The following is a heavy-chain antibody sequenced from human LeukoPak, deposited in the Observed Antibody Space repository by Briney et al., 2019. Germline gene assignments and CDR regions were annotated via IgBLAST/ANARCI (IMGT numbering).Heavy chain of an antibody. CDR1: GYTFTSYW. V-gene: IGHV5-51*01. CDR2: IYPGDSDT. D-gene: IGHD2-15*01. J-gene: IGHJ4*02. CDR3: ARKGYCSGGSCYGVGY. Sequence: GESLNISCKASGYTFTSYWIGWVRQMPGKGLEWMGIIYPGDSDTRYSPSFQGQVTISADKSISTAYLRWSSLKASDTAMYYCARKGYCSGGSCYGVGYWGQGTLVTVSS.